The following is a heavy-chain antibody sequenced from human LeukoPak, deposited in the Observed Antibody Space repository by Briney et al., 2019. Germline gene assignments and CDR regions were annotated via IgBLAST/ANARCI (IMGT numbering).Heavy chain of an antibody. CDR2: IYTSGST. D-gene: IGHD6-13*01. J-gene: IGHJ5*02. Sequence: SETLSLACTVSGGSISSGSYYWSWIRQPAGKGLEWIGRIYTSGSTNYNPSLKSRVTISVDTSKNQFSLKLSSVTAADTAVYYCAKSSSWYWFDPWGQGTLVTVSS. CDR3: AKSSSWYWFDP. CDR1: GGSISSGSYY. V-gene: IGHV4-61*02.